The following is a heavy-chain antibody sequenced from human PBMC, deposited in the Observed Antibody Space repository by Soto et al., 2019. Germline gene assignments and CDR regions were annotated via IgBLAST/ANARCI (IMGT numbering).Heavy chain of an antibody. CDR3: AKAIDYYYDSSGLYYFDY. CDR1: GFTFSSYA. V-gene: IGHV3-23*01. Sequence: EVQLLESGGGLVQPGGSLRLSCAASGFTFSSYAMSWVRQAPGKGLEWVSAISGSGGSTYYTDSVKGRFTISRDNSKNTLYLQMNSLRAEDTAVYYCAKAIDYYYDSSGLYYFDYWGQGTLVTVSS. CDR2: ISGSGGST. J-gene: IGHJ4*02. D-gene: IGHD3-22*01.